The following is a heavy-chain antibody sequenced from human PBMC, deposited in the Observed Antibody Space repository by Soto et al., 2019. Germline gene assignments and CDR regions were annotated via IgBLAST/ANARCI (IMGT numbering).Heavy chain of an antibody. CDR1: GFLLSTSGVG. V-gene: IGHV2-5*02. Sequence: QITLNESGPTLVKPTQTLTLTCTFSGFLLSTSGVGVGWIXXXXXXALEWLALIYWEDDKRYSLPLKSSLTITKDTSNNLVVLTTTNMDPVDTATYYCAHVPYCSAGSCYVDYWGQGTLVTVPS. CDR3: AHVPYCSAGSCYVDY. D-gene: IGHD2-15*01. J-gene: IGHJ4*02. CDR2: IYWEDDK.